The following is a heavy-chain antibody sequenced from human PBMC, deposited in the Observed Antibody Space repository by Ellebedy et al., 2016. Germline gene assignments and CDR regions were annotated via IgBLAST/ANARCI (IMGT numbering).Heavy chain of an antibody. CDR1: GYTFTSYG. CDR2: IIPILSIT. D-gene: IGHD5-18*01. V-gene: IGHV1-69*04. J-gene: IGHJ4*02. Sequence: ASVKVSCKASGYTFTSYGISWARQAPGQGLEWMGRIIPILSITNYAQKFQGRVTITADKSTSTAYMELSSLRSEDTAVYYCARGGYSYGSGDFDYWGQGTLVTVSS. CDR3: ARGGYSYGSGDFDY.